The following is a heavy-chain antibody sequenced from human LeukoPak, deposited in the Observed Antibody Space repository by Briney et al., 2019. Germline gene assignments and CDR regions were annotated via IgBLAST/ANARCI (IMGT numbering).Heavy chain of an antibody. J-gene: IGHJ4*02. V-gene: IGHV3-66*01. Sequence: PGGSLRLSCAASGFTVSSNYMSWVRQAPGKGLEWVSIIYSDDSTYYADSVKGRFTISRDIPKNTVYLQMNSLRAEDTAVYYCAKDGSSGDYYYFDYWGQGSLVTVSS. CDR1: GFTVSSNY. CDR2: IYSDDST. CDR3: AKDGSSGDYYYFDY. D-gene: IGHD3-22*01.